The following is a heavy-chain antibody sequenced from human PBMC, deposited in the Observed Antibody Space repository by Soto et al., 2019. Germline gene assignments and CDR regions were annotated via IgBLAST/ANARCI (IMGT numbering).Heavy chain of an antibody. CDR1: GFTFSDYD. V-gene: IGHV3-11*01. CDR2: ISSSGSTI. D-gene: IGHD3-3*01. CDR3: AREGEDYYDFWGGYYTAYCMDV. Sequence: QVQLVESGGGLVKPGESLRLSCAASGFTFSDYDMSWIRQAPGKGLEWVSYISSSGSTIYYADSVKGRFTISRDNAKNSLYLRMNSLRAEDTAVYYCAREGEDYYDFWGGYYTAYCMDVWGQGTTVTVSS. J-gene: IGHJ6*02.